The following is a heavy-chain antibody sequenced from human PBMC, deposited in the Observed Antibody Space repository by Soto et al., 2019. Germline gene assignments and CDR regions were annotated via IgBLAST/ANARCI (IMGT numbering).Heavy chain of an antibody. J-gene: IGHJ4*02. CDR2: ISSSGSTI. CDR3: ASRYYDSSGYYTYYFDY. Sequence: LRLSCAASGFTFSSYEMNWVRQAPGKGLEWVSYISSSGSTIYYADSVKGRFTISRDNAKNSLYLQMNSLRAEDTAVYYCASRYYDSSGYYTYYFDYWGQGTLVTVSS. CDR1: GFTFSSYE. V-gene: IGHV3-48*03. D-gene: IGHD3-22*01.